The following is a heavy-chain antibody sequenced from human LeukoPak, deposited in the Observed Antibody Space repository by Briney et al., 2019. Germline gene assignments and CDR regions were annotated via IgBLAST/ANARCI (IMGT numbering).Heavy chain of an antibody. V-gene: IGHV3-33*06. CDR2: IWYNGTEK. D-gene: IGHD4-11*01. CDR3: AKDAQRGFDYSNSLEY. J-gene: IGHJ4*02. CDR1: GFTYSHYG. Sequence: QSGRSLRLSCTASGFTYSHYGMRWVRQAPGKGLEWVAVIWYNGTEKYYADAVKGRFTISRDNSQNTLYLKMNSLRGEDTAVYYCAKDAQRGFDYSNSLEYWGQGTLVTVSS.